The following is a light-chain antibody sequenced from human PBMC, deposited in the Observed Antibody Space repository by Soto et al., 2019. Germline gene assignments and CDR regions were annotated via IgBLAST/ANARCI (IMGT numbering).Light chain of an antibody. J-gene: IGLJ1*01. Sequence: QCALTQPASVSGSPGQSITISCTGTSSDVGSYNLVSWHQQHPGKAPKLMIYEGSKRPSGVSNRFSGSKSGNTASLTISGLQAEDEADYYCCSYAGSSTFVFGTGTKVTVL. CDR1: SSDVGSYNL. CDR2: EGS. V-gene: IGLV2-23*01. CDR3: CSYAGSSTFV.